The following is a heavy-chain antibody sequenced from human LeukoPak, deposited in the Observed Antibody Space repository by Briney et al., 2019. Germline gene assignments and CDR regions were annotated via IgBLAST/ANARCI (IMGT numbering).Heavy chain of an antibody. Sequence: ASVKGSCKASGYTFTGYYMHWVRQAPGQGLEWMGWINPNSGGTNYAQKIQGRVTMTRDTSISTAYMELSRLRSDDTAVYYCARLVVVAVSEVDYWGQGTLVTVSS. CDR3: ARLVVVAVSEVDY. CDR1: GYTFTGYY. V-gene: IGHV1-2*02. CDR2: INPNSGGT. J-gene: IGHJ4*01. D-gene: IGHD2-15*01.